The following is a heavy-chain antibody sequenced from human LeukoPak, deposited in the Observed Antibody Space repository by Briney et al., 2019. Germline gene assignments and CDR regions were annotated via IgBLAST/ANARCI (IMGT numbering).Heavy chain of an antibody. CDR1: GYTFTSYY. V-gene: IGHV1-46*01. Sequence: ASVKVSCKASGYTFTSYYMHWVRQAPGQGLEWMGIINPSGGSTSYAQKFQGRVTMTRDTSTSTVYMELSSLRSEDTAVYYCARRRVSSYGVGTDYGMDVWGQGTTVTVSS. CDR3: ARRRVSSYGVGTDYGMDV. D-gene: IGHD4-17*01. J-gene: IGHJ6*02. CDR2: INPSGGST.